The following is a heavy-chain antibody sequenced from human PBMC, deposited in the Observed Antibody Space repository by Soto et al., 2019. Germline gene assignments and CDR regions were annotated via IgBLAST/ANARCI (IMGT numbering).Heavy chain of an antibody. CDR2: INSDASTK. CDR1: GFTFSSNW. V-gene: IGHV3-74*01. J-gene: IGHJ6*02. Sequence: EVQLVESGGGLVQPRGSLRLSCAASGFTFSSNWLHWVRQAPGKGLVWVSRINSDASTKTYADSVKGRFTISRDNTKNTLYLQMNSLTAEDTAVYYCARQVNYGLDVWGQGTTVPVSS. CDR3: ARQVNYGLDV.